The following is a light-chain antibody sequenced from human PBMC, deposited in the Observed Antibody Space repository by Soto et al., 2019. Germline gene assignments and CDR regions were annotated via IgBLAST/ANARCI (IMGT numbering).Light chain of an antibody. J-gene: IGKJ4*01. CDR3: QQTSSTPQT. CDR1: QDIDNY. CDR2: GAS. Sequence: DSQLTQSPSSLSASVGDRVTITCQASQDIDNYLHWYQQKPGKAPKLLIYGASSLQSGVPSRFSGSGSGTDFTLTISSLQPEDFATYYCQQTSSTPQTFGGGTKVDIK. V-gene: IGKV1-39*01.